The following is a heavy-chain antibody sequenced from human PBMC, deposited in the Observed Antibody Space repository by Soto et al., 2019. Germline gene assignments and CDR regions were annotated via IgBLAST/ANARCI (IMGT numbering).Heavy chain of an antibody. D-gene: IGHD6-19*01. Sequence: ASVKVSCKASGYTFTSYAMHWVRQAPGQRLEWVGWVIAGNGNTKYSQKFQGRVTITTDTSTSTAYMELRSLRSEDTAIYYCAREEGWRSRYSSDWDSSFGAWGQGTMVTVSS. CDR1: GYTFTSYA. V-gene: IGHV1-3*01. CDR2: VIAGNGNT. CDR3: AREEGWRSRYSSDWDSSFGA. J-gene: IGHJ3*01.